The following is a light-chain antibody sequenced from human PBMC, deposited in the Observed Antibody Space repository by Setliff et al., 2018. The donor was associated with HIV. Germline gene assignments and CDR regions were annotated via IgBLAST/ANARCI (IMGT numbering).Light chain of an antibody. V-gene: IGLV2-23*01. CDR2: EGI. J-gene: IGLJ1*01. Sequence: QSALAQPASVSGSPGQPIIISCIGTSSDVGSYNLVSWYQQHPGKVPKLIIYEGIKRPSGVSNRFSGSKSGNTASLTISGLQAEDEADYYCCSYVSSGTYVFGGGTKVTVL. CDR3: CSYVSSGTYV. CDR1: SSDVGSYNL.